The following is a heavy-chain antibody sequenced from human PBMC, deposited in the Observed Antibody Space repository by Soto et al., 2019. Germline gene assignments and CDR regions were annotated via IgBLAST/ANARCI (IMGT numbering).Heavy chain of an antibody. J-gene: IGHJ4*02. CDR3: ARQSSGWYFDY. V-gene: IGHV4-59*08. CDR2: IFYIGST. Sequence: SETLSLTCTVSGGSITNYYWSWIRQSPGKGLEWIGYIFYIGSTNYNPSLKSRVTISVDTSKNQFSLKLSSVTAADTAVYYCARQSSGWYFDYWGQGTLVTVSS. CDR1: GGSITNYY. D-gene: IGHD6-19*01.